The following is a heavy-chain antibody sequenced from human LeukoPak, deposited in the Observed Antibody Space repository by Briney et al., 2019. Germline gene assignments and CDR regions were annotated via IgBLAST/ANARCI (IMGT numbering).Heavy chain of an antibody. D-gene: IGHD4/OR15-4a*01. J-gene: IGHJ4*02. CDR1: GGSISNYY. CDR2: IYSSGDT. Sequence: SSETLSLTCTVSGGSISNYYWTWIRQPAGKGLEWIGRIYSSGDTDYNPSLKSRLSMSVDTSKNQFSLKMSSVTAADTAVYYYAKEQKGATDGNVFEYWGQGTLVTVSS. CDR3: AKEQKGATDGNVFEY. V-gene: IGHV4-4*07.